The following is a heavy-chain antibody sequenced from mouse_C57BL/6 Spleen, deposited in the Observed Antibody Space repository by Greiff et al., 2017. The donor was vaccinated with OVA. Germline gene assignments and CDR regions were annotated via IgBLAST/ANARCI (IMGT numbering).Heavy chain of an antibody. D-gene: IGHD2-4*01. CDR1: GYSFTGYF. Sequence: VQLQQSGPELVKPGDSVKISCKASGYSFTGYFMNWVMQSHGKSLEWIGRINPYNGDTFYNQKFKGKATLTVDKSSSTAHMELRSLTSEDSAVYYCARGDYDGGYYFDYWGQGTTLTVSS. J-gene: IGHJ2*01. CDR2: INPYNGDT. V-gene: IGHV1-20*01. CDR3: ARGDYDGGYYFDY.